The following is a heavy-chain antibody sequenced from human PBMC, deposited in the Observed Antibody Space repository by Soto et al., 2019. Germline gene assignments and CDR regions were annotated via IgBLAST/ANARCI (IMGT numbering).Heavy chain of an antibody. J-gene: IGHJ3*01. Sequence: QLLESGGGLVQPGGSLRLSCAASGFTFSNYAMTWVRQAPGMGLEWVSSITGSGGSTYYADSVKGRFTISRDNSKNTLYLQVNSLRAEDAAVYYCAKDRTTMYDAFDFRGQGTMVTVSS. CDR3: AKDRTTMYDAFDF. CDR2: ITGSGGST. V-gene: IGHV3-23*01. CDR1: GFTFSNYA.